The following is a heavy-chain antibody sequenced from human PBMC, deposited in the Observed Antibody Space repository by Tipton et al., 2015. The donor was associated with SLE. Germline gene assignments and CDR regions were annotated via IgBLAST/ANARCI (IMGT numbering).Heavy chain of an antibody. CDR2: IFFSGNT. Sequence: TLSLTCSVSGAPISRHYWTWIRQPPGKGLEWMGYIFFSGNTKYNPSLNSRITMSIDTSKDQFSLRLTSVTAADTAIYYCARSTNWNSAAYYFDLWDQGTLVTVSS. V-gene: IGHV4-59*11. CDR3: ARSTNWNSAAYYFDL. CDR1: GAPISRHY. J-gene: IGHJ4*02. D-gene: IGHD1-1*01.